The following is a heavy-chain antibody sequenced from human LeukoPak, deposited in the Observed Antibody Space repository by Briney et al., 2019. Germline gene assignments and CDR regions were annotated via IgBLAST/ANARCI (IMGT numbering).Heavy chain of an antibody. CDR1: GGSFSSYY. CDR3: ARDRLGATGHWRIDV. CDR2: IYNSGTT. Sequence: SETLSLTCTVSGGSFSSYYWTWIRQPAGKGLESIGRIYNSGTTNYSPALESRLPMYLDKSKNRFSLSLSSVTAADTAVYYCARDRLGATGHWRIDVWGRGTLVTVSS. V-gene: IGHV4-4*07. D-gene: IGHD1-26*01. J-gene: IGHJ2*01.